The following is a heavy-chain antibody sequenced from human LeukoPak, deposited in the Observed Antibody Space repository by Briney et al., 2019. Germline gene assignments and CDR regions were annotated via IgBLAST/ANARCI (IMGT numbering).Heavy chain of an antibody. CDR1: GYTFTGYY. Sequence: AASVKVSCKASGYTFTGYYMHWVRQAAGQGLEWMGWINPNSGGTNYAQKIQGWVTMTRDTSISTAYMELSRLRSDDTAVYYCARDIHGGRESGSYEGPWFDPWGQGTLVTVSS. J-gene: IGHJ5*02. CDR3: ARDIHGGRESGSYEGPWFDP. D-gene: IGHD1-26*01. V-gene: IGHV1-2*04. CDR2: INPNSGGT.